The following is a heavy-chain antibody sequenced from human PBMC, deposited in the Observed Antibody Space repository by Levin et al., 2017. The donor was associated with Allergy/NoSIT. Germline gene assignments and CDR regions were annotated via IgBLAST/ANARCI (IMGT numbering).Heavy chain of an antibody. CDR2: ISSSSSYI. J-gene: IGHJ6*02. Sequence: GESLKISCAAXXRSFRSDGMNWVGQAPGKGLEWVSSISSSSSYIYYADSVKGRFTISRDNAKNSLYLQMNSLRAEDTAVYYCARDLDVVGMFDVWGQGTTVTVSS. D-gene: IGHD2-15*01. CDR3: ARDLDVVGMFDV. V-gene: IGHV3-21*01. CDR1: XRSFRSDG.